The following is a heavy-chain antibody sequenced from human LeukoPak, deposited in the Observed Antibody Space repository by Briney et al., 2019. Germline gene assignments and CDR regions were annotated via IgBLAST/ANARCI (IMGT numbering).Heavy chain of an antibody. CDR2: IYTSGST. J-gene: IGHJ5*02. CDR1: GGSISSYY. D-gene: IGHD6-13*01. CDR3: ARDEVAAAGTNWFDP. V-gene: IGHV4-4*07. Sequence: KPSETLSLTCTVSGGSISSYYWSWIRQSAGKGLEWIGRIYTSGSTNYNPSLKSRVTMSVGTSKNQFSLKLSSVTAADTAVYYCARDEVAAAGTNWFDPWGQGTLVTVSS.